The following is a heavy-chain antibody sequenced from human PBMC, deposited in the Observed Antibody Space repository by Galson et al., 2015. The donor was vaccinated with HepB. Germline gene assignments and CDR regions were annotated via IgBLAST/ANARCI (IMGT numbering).Heavy chain of an antibody. J-gene: IGHJ6*02. CDR1: GDSTSNRMCY. Sequence: ETLSLTCTVSGDSTSNRMCYWAWIRQPPGKGLEWIGSIYYSGSTLYNLSLKSRVTISVDTSKNQFSLRLTSVTAADTAVYYCARQDYADPFPPDHYGMDAWGQGTAVTVSS. CDR3: ARQDYADPFPPDHYGMDA. D-gene: IGHD4/OR15-4a*01. V-gene: IGHV4-39*01. CDR2: IYYSGST.